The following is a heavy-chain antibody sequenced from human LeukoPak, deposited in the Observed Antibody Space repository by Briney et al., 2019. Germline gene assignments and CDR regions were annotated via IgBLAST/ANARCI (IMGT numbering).Heavy chain of an antibody. J-gene: IGHJ4*02. CDR2: ISYDGSNK. CDR1: GFTFSSYA. D-gene: IGHD1-14*01. V-gene: IGHV3-30-3*01. CDR3: ARVNAEACN. Sequence: GGSLRLSCAASGFTFSSYAMHWVRQAPGKGLEWVAVISYDGSNKYYADSVKGRFTISRDNSKNTLYLQMNSLRAEDTAVYYCARVNAEACNWGQGTLVTVSS.